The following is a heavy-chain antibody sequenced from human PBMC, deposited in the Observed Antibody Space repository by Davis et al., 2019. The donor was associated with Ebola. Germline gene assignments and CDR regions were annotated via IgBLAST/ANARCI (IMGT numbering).Heavy chain of an antibody. D-gene: IGHD1-1*01. CDR2: IYYSGST. CDR3: ASGTTIDAFDI. CDR1: GGSFSGYY. V-gene: IGHV4-59*01. J-gene: IGHJ3*02. Sequence: PSETLSLTCAVYGGSFSGYYWSWIRQPPGKGLEWIGYIYYSGSTNYNPSLKSRVTISVDTSKNQFSLKLSSVTAADTAVYYCASGTTIDAFDIWGQGTMVTVSS.